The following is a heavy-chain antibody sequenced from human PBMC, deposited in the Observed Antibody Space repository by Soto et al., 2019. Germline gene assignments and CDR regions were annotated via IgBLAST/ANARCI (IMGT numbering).Heavy chain of an antibody. CDR3: ARHARTYFDY. Sequence: SETLSVTCTVSGGSIISSSYYWGRLRQPPGKGLEWIGSIYYSGSTYYNPSLKSRVTISVDTSKNQFSLKLSSVTAADTAVYYCARHARTYFDYWGQGTLVTVSS. CDR1: GGSIISSSYY. V-gene: IGHV4-39*01. CDR2: IYYSGST. J-gene: IGHJ4*02.